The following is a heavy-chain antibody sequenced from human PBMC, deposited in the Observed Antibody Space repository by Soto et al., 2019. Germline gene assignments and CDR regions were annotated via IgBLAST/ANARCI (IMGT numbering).Heavy chain of an antibody. V-gene: IGHV4-4*07. CDR1: GGSINSYW. J-gene: IGHJ4*02. D-gene: IGHD2-21*01. CDR3: ARDIASYAYGEGY. Sequence: SETLSLTCTVSGGSINSYWWSWIRQPAGKGMEWIGRVYSSGTTDYNPSLNSRATMSVETSKNQFSLKLSSVTAADTAVYYCARDIASYAYGEGYWGQGIQVTVSS. CDR2: VYSSGTT.